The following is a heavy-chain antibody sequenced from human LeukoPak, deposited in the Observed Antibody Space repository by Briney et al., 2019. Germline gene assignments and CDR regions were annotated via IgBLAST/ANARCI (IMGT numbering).Heavy chain of an antibody. J-gene: IGHJ6*02. CDR1: GFTFSSYG. V-gene: IGHV3-33*01. CDR3: ARTTVTTGLYYYYGMDV. Sequence: GGSLRLSCAASGFTFSSYGMHWVRQAPGKGLEWVAVIWYDGSNKYYADSVKGRFTISRDNSKNTLYLQMNSLRAEDTAVYYCARTTVTTGLYYYYGMDVWGQGTTVTVSS. CDR2: IWYDGSNK. D-gene: IGHD4-17*01.